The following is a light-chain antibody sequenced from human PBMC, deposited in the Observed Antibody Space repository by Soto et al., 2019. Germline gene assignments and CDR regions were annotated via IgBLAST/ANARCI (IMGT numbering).Light chain of an antibody. CDR3: SSYTSSRTVV. V-gene: IGLV2-14*01. Sequence: QSALTQPASVSGSPGQSITISCTGTSSDIGGYNYVSWYQQHPGKAPKIMIHDVSDRPSGVSNRFSGSKSVNTASLTISGLQAEDEADYYCSSYTSSRTVVFGGGTQLTVL. J-gene: IGLJ3*02. CDR2: DVS. CDR1: SSDIGGYNY.